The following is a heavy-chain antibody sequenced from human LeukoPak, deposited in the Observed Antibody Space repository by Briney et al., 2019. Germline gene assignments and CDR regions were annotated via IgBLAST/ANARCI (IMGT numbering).Heavy chain of an antibody. CDR3: AKDIAVTTYAFDI. CDR2: ISSSGSTI. Sequence: PGGSLRLSCAASGFTFSSYEMNWVRQAPGKGLEWVSYISSSGSTIYYADSVKGRFTISRDNAKNSLYLQMNSLRAEDTALYYCAKDIAVTTYAFDIWGQGTMVTVSS. V-gene: IGHV3-48*03. J-gene: IGHJ3*02. D-gene: IGHD5-12*01. CDR1: GFTFSSYE.